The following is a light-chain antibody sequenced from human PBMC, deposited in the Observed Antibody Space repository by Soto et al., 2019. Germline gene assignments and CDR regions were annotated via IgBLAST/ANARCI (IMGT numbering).Light chain of an antibody. CDR1: QSVSSSS. J-gene: IGKJ1*01. Sequence: EIVLTQSPGTLSLSPGERATLSCRASQSVSSSSLAWYQQKPGQAPRLLIYGASNRATGIPDRFSGSGSGTDFTLTISRLEPEDFAVYFCQQYGSSVKTFGQGTKVDIK. V-gene: IGKV3-20*01. CDR2: GAS. CDR3: QQYGSSVKT.